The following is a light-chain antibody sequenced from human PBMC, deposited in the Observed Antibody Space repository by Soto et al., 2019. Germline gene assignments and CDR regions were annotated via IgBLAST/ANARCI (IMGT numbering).Light chain of an antibody. V-gene: IGKV3-15*01. CDR2: GAS. CDR1: QSVSIN. J-gene: IGKJ2*01. Sequence: EIVMTQSPATLSVSPGERATLSCRASQSVSINLAWYQQKPGQAPRPLIYGASTRATGIPARFSGSGSGTEFTLTISSLQSEDFAVYYCQQYNNWPGTFGQGTKLEIK. CDR3: QQYNNWPGT.